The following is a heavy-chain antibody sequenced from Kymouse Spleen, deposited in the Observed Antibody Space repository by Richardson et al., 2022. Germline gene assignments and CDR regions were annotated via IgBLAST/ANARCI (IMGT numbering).Heavy chain of an antibody. CDR2: IWYDGSNK. J-gene: IGHJ4*02. V-gene: IGHV3-33*01. D-gene: IGHD3-10*01. CDR3: ARDWYGSGSYVDY. Sequence: QVQLVESGGGVVQPGRSLRLSCAASGFTFSSYGMHWVRQAPGKGLEWVAVIWYDGSNKYYADSVKGRFTISRDNSKNTLYLQMNSLRAEDTAVYYCARDWYGSGSYVDYWGQGTLVTVSS. CDR1: GFTFSSYG.